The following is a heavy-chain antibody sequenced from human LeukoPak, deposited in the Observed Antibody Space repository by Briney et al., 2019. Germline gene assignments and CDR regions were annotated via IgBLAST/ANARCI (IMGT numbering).Heavy chain of an antibody. CDR3: AKDLLAATIDYYFDY. V-gene: IGHV3-33*06. J-gene: IGHJ4*02. CDR1: GFTFSSYG. D-gene: IGHD5-12*01. Sequence: GGSLRLSCAASGFTFSSYGMHWVRQAPGKGLEWVAVIWYDGSNKYYADSVKGRFTISRDNSKNTLYVQMNSLRAGDTAVYYCAKDLLAATIDYYFDYWGQGTLVTVSS. CDR2: IWYDGSNK.